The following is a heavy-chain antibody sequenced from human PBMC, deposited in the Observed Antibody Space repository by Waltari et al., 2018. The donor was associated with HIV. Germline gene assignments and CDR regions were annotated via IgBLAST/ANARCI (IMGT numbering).Heavy chain of an antibody. CDR2: IYYSGST. CDR3: ARHGGYDPKSPFDY. D-gene: IGHD3-22*01. CDR1: GGSLSSSSYY. V-gene: IGHV4-39*01. J-gene: IGHJ4*02. Sequence: QLQLQESGPGLVKPSETLSLTCTVSGGSLSSSSYYWGWLRPPPGKGLEWIGSIYYSGSTYYNPSLKSRVTISVDTSKNQFSLKLSSVTAADTAVYYCARHGGYDPKSPFDYWGQGTLVTVSS.